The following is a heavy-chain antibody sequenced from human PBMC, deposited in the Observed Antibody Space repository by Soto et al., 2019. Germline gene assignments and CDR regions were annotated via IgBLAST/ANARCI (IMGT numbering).Heavy chain of an antibody. CDR2: TRNRANSYTT. V-gene: IGHV3-72*01. Sequence: EVQLVESGGGLVQPGGSLRLSCAASGFSFSDHYMDWVRQAPGKGLEWVGRTRNRANSYTTEYAASVTGRFTISKDYSKKSLYLQMNSLRTEDTAVYYCVRGSESKRDFDYWGQGTLVTVSS. CDR1: GFSFSDHY. J-gene: IGHJ4*02. CDR3: VRGSESKRDFDY.